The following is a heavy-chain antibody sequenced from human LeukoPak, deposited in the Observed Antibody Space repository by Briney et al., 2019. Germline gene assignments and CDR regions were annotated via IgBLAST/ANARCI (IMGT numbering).Heavy chain of an antibody. D-gene: IGHD1-26*01. V-gene: IGHV3-9*03. CDR1: GFTFDDYA. CDR2: ISWNSGSI. CDR3: AKATYSGSYGFDY. Sequence: GRSLRLSCAASGFTFDDYAMHWVRQAPGKGLEWVSGISWNSGSIGYADSVKGRFTISRDNAKNSLYLQMNSLRAEDMALHYCAKATYSGSYGFDYWGQGTLVTVSS. J-gene: IGHJ4*02.